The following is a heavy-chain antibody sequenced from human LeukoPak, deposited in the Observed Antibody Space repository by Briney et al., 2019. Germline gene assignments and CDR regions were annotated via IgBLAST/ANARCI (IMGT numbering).Heavy chain of an antibody. V-gene: IGHV3-7*02. CDR3: ATSRGIS. CDR1: AFTFSGSW. J-gene: IGHJ5*02. Sequence: PGGSLRLSCAASAFTFSGSWMSWVRQAPGKGLEWLAIMNQDGSDKYYVDSVKGRFTISRDNAKNSLYLHMNSLRAEDTALYYCATSRGISWGQGTLVTVSS. CDR2: MNQDGSDK.